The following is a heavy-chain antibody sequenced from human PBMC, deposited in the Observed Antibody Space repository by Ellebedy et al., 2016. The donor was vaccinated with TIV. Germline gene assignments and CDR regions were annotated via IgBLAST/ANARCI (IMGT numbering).Heavy chain of an antibody. Sequence: GESLKISXAASGFTFSNYWMIWVRQAPGKGLEWVASISRDGNEKYYVDSVKGRFTVSRDNANNALYLQMNNLRADDTAVYYCAREGLRAAMDYWGQGTLLTVSS. D-gene: IGHD2-2*01. CDR3: AREGLRAAMDY. CDR2: ISRDGNEK. CDR1: GFTFSNYW. J-gene: IGHJ4*02. V-gene: IGHV3-7*01.